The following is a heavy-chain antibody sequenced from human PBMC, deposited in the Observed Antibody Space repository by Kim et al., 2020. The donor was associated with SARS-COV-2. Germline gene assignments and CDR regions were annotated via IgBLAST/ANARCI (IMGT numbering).Heavy chain of an antibody. CDR1: GGTFSSYA. CDR3: ARGTVTYFYFDY. Sequence: SVKVSCKASGGTFSSYAISWVRQAPGQGLEWMGGIIPIFGTANYAQKFQGRVTITADESTSTAYMELSSLRSEDTAVYYCARGTVTYFYFDYWGQGTLVTVSS. D-gene: IGHD4-17*01. CDR2: IIPIFGTA. V-gene: IGHV1-69*13. J-gene: IGHJ4*02.